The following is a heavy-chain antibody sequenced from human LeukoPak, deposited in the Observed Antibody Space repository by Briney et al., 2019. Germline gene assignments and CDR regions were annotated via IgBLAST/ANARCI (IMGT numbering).Heavy chain of an antibody. D-gene: IGHD6-19*01. CDR2: IYYSGST. CDR1: GGSISSYY. Sequence: SETLSLTCTASGGSISSYYWSWIRQPPGKGLEWIGYIYYSGSTNYNPSLKSRVTISVDTSKNQFSLKLSSVTAADTAVYYCAREDGSGWYRYFQHWGQGTLVTVSS. J-gene: IGHJ1*01. CDR3: AREDGSGWYRYFQH. V-gene: IGHV4-59*01.